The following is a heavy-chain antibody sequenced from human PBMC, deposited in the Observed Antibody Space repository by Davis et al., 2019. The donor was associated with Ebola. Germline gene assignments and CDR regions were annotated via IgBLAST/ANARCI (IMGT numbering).Heavy chain of an antibody. D-gene: IGHD6-19*01. CDR2: IKHDGSEK. V-gene: IGHV3-7*01. J-gene: IGHJ4*02. CDR1: GFTFSSYW. Sequence: GESLKISCAASGFTFSSYWMSWVRQAPGKGLEWVANIKHDGSEKYYVDSVKGRFTISRDNAKNSLYLQMNSLRAEDTAVYYCARGGIAVAVRSGGDYWGQGTLVTVSS. CDR3: ARGGIAVAVRSGGDY.